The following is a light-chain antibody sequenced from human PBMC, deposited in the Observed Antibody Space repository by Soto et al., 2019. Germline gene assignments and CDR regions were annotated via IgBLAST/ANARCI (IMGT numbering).Light chain of an antibody. J-gene: IGKJ4*01. CDR1: QSVSSY. V-gene: IGKV3-11*01. Sequence: TSSPATLSVSPGAIATLSCRASQSVSSYIACYQQPRGQAPRLLIYDASNRASGTPGRFSGSGSGTDFPLTISSLEPEDFAVYYCQQRSNWPTFGGGTKVDIK. CDR3: QQRSNWPT. CDR2: DAS.